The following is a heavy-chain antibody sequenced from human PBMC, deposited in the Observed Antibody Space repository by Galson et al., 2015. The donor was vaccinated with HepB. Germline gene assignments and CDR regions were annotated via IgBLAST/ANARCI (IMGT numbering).Heavy chain of an antibody. Sequence: SLRLSCAASGFTFSSYAMHWVRQAPGKGLEWVAVISYDGSNKYYADSVKGRFTISRDNSKNTLYLQMNSLRAEDTAVYYCARESIVVVVAASYDAFDIWGQGTLVTVSS. CDR2: ISYDGSNK. CDR3: ARESIVVVVAASYDAFDI. V-gene: IGHV3-30*04. CDR1: GFTFSSYA. D-gene: IGHD2-15*01. J-gene: IGHJ3*02.